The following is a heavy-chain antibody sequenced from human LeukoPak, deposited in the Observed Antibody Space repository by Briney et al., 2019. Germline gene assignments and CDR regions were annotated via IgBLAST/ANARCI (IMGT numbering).Heavy chain of an antibody. V-gene: IGHV4-4*02. CDR3: ARDQRLYSGYDFWFDP. J-gene: IGHJ5*02. CDR1: GGSISSSNW. Sequence: PSETLSLTCAVSGGSISSSNWWSWVRQPPGKGLEWIGEIYHSGSTNYNPSLKSRVTISVDTSKNQFSLKLSSVTAADTAVYYCARDQRLYSGYDFWFDPWGQGTLVTVSS. D-gene: IGHD5-12*01. CDR2: IYHSGST.